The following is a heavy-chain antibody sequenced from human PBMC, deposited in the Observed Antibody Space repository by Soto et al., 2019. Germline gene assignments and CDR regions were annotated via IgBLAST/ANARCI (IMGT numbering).Heavy chain of an antibody. CDR3: ATLFGWLLYPIDDFDY. CDR1: GYTLTELS. Sequence: ALVKVSCKVSGYTLTELSMHWVRQAPGKGLEWMGGFDPEDGETIYAQKFQGRVTMTEDTSTDTAYMELSSLRSEDTAVYYCATLFGWLLYPIDDFDYWGQGTLVTVSS. D-gene: IGHD3-3*01. J-gene: IGHJ4*02. CDR2: FDPEDGET. V-gene: IGHV1-24*01.